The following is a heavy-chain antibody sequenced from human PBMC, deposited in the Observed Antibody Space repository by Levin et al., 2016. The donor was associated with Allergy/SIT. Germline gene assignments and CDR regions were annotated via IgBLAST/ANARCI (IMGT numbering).Heavy chain of an antibody. V-gene: IGHV3-23*01. CDR2: ISGSGGST. J-gene: IGHJ6*02. D-gene: IGHD3-10*01. Sequence: VRQAPGKGLEWVSAISGSGGSTYYADSVKGRFTISRDNSKNTLYLQMNSLRAEDTAVYYCAKSITMVRGTRGGMDVWGQGTTVTVSS. CDR3: AKSITMVRGTRGGMDV.